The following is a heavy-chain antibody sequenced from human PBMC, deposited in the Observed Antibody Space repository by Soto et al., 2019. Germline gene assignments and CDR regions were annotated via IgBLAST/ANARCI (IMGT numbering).Heavy chain of an antibody. V-gene: IGHV1-69*01. J-gene: IGHJ6*02. D-gene: IGHD2-2*01. CDR3: ARGIVVVPAAMKPYYYYYYGMDV. CDR1: GGTFSSYA. CDR2: IIPIFGTA. Sequence: QVPLVQSGAEVKKPGSSVKVSCKASGGTFSSYAISWVRQAPGQGLEWMGGIIPIFGTANYAQKFQGRVTITADETTSKAYMELSSLRSEDTAVYYCARGIVVVPAAMKPYYYYYYGMDVWGQGTTVTVSS.